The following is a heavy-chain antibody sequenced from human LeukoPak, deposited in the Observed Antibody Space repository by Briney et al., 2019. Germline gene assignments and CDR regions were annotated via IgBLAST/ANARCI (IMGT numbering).Heavy chain of an antibody. CDR1: GFTFNNYA. J-gene: IGHJ6*02. CDR2: ISGSGDRT. V-gene: IGHV3-23*01. D-gene: IGHD3-10*01. CDR3: GKRELWHGSGEDA. Sequence: GGSLILSCAASGFTFNNYAMSWFRQTPGKGLEWVSAISGSGDRTYYAESVKGRFSISRDNSKNTLYLQMHSLRAEDTAVYYCGKRELWHGSGEDAWGQGTTVTVSS.